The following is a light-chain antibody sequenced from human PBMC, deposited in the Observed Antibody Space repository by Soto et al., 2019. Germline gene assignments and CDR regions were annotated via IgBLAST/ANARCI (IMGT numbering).Light chain of an antibody. Sequence: QSALAQPRSLAAAPGQSVTISRTGTNSDVGAYNYVSWYQQHPDKAPKFMIYDVNKRPSGVPDRFSGSKSGNTASLTISGLQAEDEADYYCCSYAGTPYVFGTGTKVTVL. CDR2: DVN. CDR3: CSYAGTPYV. V-gene: IGLV2-11*01. J-gene: IGLJ1*01. CDR1: NSDVGAYNY.